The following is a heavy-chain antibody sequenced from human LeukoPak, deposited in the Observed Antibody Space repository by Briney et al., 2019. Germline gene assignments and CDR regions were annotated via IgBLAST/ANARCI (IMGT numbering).Heavy chain of an antibody. CDR3: AREWDEISRSWYVNWFDP. CDR2: INSDGSST. CDR1: GFTFSSYW. J-gene: IGHJ5*02. V-gene: IGHV3-74*01. D-gene: IGHD6-13*01. Sequence: GGSLRLSRAASGFTFSSYWMHWVRQAPGKGLVWVSRINSDGSSTSYADSVKGRFTISRDNAKNTLYLQMNSLRAEDTAVYYCAREWDEISRSWYVNWFDPWGQGTLVTVSS.